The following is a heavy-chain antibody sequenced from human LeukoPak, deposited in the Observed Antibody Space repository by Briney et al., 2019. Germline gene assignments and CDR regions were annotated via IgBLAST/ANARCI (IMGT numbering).Heavy chain of an antibody. CDR3: AREDGSGYYNDALDI. CDR1: GFTFSNYW. V-gene: IGHV3-74*03. Sequence: GGSLRLSCAASGFTFSNYWKHWVRQAPGKGLVWVSRLGPDGSNIEYADFVRGRFTISRDNAKSTLFLRMNSVRAEDTAVYYCAREDGSGYYNDALDIWGQGTMVTVSS. J-gene: IGHJ3*02. CDR2: LGPDGSNI. D-gene: IGHD3-22*01.